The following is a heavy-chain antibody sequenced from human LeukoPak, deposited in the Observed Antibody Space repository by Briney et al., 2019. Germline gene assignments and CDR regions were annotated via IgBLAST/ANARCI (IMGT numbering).Heavy chain of an antibody. CDR2: IYYSGST. CDR1: GGSISSYY. D-gene: IGHD6-19*01. V-gene: IGHV4-59*01. Sequence: SETLSLTCTVSGGSISSYYWSWIRQPPGKGLEWIGYIYYSGSTNYNPSLKSRVTISVDTSKNQVSLKLSSVTAADTAVYYCAGGYGRIDSSGWYNGYWGQGTVVTVSS. J-gene: IGHJ4*02. CDR3: AGGYGRIDSSGWYNGY.